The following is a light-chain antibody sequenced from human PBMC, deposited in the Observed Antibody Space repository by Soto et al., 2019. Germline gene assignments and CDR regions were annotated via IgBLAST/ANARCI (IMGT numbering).Light chain of an antibody. CDR2: DAS. CDR3: QQRTTGT. V-gene: IGKV3-11*01. CDR1: QSISNF. J-gene: IGKJ4*01. Sequence: EIVLTQSPATLSLSPGDSATLSCRASQSISNFLAWYQQKPGQAPRLLIYDASHRVTGVPGRFSGSGSGTDFTLTISSLEPDDFAVYHCQQRTTGTFGDGTKVEI.